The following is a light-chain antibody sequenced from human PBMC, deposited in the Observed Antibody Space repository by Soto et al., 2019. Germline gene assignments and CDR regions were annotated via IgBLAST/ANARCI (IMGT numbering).Light chain of an antibody. V-gene: IGKV1-5*03. CDR2: KAS. CDR3: QQYEAYPLT. Sequence: DIQLTQSPSTLSASVGDRVTITCRASQSINSWLAWYQQKPGKAPKHLVYKASSLESGVPSRFSGSESGTDFTLTISTLQPDDFETYYCQQYEAYPLTFGGGTKVEI. CDR1: QSINSW. J-gene: IGKJ4*01.